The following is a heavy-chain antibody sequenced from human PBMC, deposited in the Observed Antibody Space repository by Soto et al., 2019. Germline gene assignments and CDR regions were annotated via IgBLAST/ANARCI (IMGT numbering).Heavy chain of an antibody. CDR2: IKQDGSEK. V-gene: IGHV3-7*05. Sequence: GGSLRLSCAASGFTFSSYWMSLVRQAPGKGLEWVANIKQDGSEKYYMDSVKGRFTISRDNAKNSRYLQTNSLRAEDTAVYYCARDFLPYYGDYYYYGMDVWGQGTTVTVSS. CDR1: GFTFSSYW. CDR3: ARDFLPYYGDYYYYGMDV. D-gene: IGHD4-17*01. J-gene: IGHJ6*02.